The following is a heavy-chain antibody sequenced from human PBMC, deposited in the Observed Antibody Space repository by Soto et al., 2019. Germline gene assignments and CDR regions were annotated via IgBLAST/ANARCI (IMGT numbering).Heavy chain of an antibody. D-gene: IGHD6-19*01. V-gene: IGHV3-23*01. CDR3: ARRSSGWYFDY. J-gene: IGHJ4*02. Sequence: EVQLLESGGGLVQPGRSLRLSCAASGFTFSSYAMSWVRQAPGKGLEWVSAISGSGGSTYYADSVKGRFTISRDNSKNTLYLQMYSLRAEDTAVYYCARRSSGWYFDYWGQGTLVTVSS. CDR2: ISGSGGST. CDR1: GFTFSSYA.